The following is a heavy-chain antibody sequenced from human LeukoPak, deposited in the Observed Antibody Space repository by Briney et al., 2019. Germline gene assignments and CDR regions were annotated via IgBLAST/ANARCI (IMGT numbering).Heavy chain of an antibody. CDR2: IYYSGST. V-gene: IGHV4-39*01. D-gene: IGHD4-4*01. J-gene: IGHJ6*02. Sequence: SETLSLTCTVSGGSISSSSYYWGWIRQPPGKGLEWIGSIYYSGSTYYNPSLKSRVTISVDTSKNQFSLKLSSVTAADTAVYYCAGGVYSNYFYYYYGMDVWGQGTTVTVSS. CDR3: AGGVYSNYFYYYYGMDV. CDR1: GGSISSSSYY.